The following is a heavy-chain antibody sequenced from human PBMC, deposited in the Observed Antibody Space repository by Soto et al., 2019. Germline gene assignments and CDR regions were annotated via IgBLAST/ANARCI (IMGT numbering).Heavy chain of an antibody. J-gene: IGHJ3*01. D-gene: IGHD3-10*01. V-gene: IGHV3-11*05. CDR1: GIRLSESY. CDR3: ARRRAVGEVEAFED. Sequence: QVQLVESGGGLVKPGGTLRLSCAGSGIRLSESYINWIRLTPEKGLAWISYIGDSYRHYAASVRGRFTIARDNVQNSVSLEMTNLRVDDTAIYYCARRRAVGEVEAFEDWGPGTLVTVSS. CDR2: IGDSYR.